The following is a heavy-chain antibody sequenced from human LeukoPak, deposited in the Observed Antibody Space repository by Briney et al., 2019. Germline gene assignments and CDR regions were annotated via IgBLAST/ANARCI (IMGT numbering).Heavy chain of an antibody. V-gene: IGHV1-69*05. CDR1: GGTFSSYG. CDR3: ARSPGGYYDSSGYH. D-gene: IGHD3-22*01. Sequence: GASVKVSCKASGGTFSSYGISWVRQAPGQGREWMGGIIPIFGTANYAQKFQGRVTITTDESTSTAYMELSSLRSEDTAVYYCARSPGGYYDSSGYHWGQGTLVTVSS. CDR2: IIPIFGTA. J-gene: IGHJ4*02.